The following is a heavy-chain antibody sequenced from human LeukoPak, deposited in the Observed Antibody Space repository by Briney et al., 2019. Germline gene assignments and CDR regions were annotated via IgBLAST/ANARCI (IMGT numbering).Heavy chain of an antibody. V-gene: IGHV4-34*01. CDR1: GGSFSGYY. D-gene: IGHD3-3*01. CDR3: AITYYDFWSGYYYRD. J-gene: IGHJ4*02. Sequence: SETLSLTCAVYGGSFSGYYWSRIRQPPGKGLEWIGEINHSGSTNYNPSLKSRVTISVDTSKNQFSLKLSSVTAADTAVYYCAITYYDFWSGYYYRDWGQGTLVTVSS. CDR2: INHSGST.